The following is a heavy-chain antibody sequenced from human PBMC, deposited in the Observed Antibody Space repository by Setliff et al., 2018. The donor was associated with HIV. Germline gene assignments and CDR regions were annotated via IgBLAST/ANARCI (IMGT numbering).Heavy chain of an antibody. CDR1: GFTFRSYE. V-gene: IGHV3-48*03. CDR2: ISSSGSTV. CDR3: AKLLGSSRHDAFDI. D-gene: IGHD6-13*01. Sequence: GGSLRLSCAVSGFTFRSYEMSWVRQAPGKGLEWISYISSSGSTVYYADSAKGRFTISRDNAKNSLYLQMNSLRAEDTAVYYCAKLLGSSRHDAFDIWGQGTMVTVSS. J-gene: IGHJ3*02.